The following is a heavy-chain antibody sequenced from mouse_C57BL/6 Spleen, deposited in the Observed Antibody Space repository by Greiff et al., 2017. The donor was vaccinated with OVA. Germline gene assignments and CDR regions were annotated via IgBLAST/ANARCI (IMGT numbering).Heavy chain of an antibody. V-gene: IGHV2-4*01. CDR3: AILRPPFAY. Sequence: VKVVESGPGLVQPSQSLSITCTVSGFSLTSYGVHWVRQPPGKGLEWLGVIWSGGSTDYNAAFISRLSISKDNSKSQVFFKMNSLQADDTAIYYCAILRPPFAYWGQGTLVTVSA. J-gene: IGHJ3*01. CDR1: GFSLTSYG. CDR2: IWSGGST. D-gene: IGHD2-12*01.